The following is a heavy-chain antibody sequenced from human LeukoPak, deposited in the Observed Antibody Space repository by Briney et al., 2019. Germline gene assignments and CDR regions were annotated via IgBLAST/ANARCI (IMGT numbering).Heavy chain of an antibody. Sequence: SATLSLTCAVYGGSFSGYYWSWIRQPPGKGLEWIGEINHSGSTNYNPSLKSRVTISVDTSKNQFSLKLSSVTAADTAVYYCARGRITMVRGVIILDYWGQGTLVTVSS. CDR3: ARGRITMVRGVIILDY. CDR1: GGSFSGYY. J-gene: IGHJ4*02. V-gene: IGHV4-34*01. CDR2: INHSGST. D-gene: IGHD3-10*01.